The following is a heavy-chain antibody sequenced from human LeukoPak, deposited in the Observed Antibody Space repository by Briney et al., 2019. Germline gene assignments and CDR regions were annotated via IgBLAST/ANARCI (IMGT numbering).Heavy chain of an antibody. CDR1: GGSFSGYY. J-gene: IGHJ3*02. D-gene: IGHD3-22*01. CDR2: INHSGST. CDR3: ARRSYYYDSSGYCRGAFDI. Sequence: SETLSLTCAVYGGSFSGYYWSWIRQPPGKGLEWIGEINHSGSTNYNPTLKSRVTISVDTSKNQFSLKLSSVTAADTAVYYCARRSYYYDSSGYCRGAFDIWGQGTMVTVSS. V-gene: IGHV4-34*01.